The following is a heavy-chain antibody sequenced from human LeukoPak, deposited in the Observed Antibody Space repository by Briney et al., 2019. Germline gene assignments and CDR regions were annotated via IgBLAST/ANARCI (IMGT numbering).Heavy chain of an antibody. CDR1: GFSLSTSGVG. CDR2: IYWDDDK. D-gene: IGHD5-24*01. CDR3: AHQGSAGDGYKLNWFDP. Sequence: ESGPTLVKPTQTLTLTCTFSGFSLSTSGVGVGWIRQPPGKALEWLALIYWDDDKRYSPSLKSRLTITKATSKNQVVLTMTNMDPVDTATYYCAHQGSAGDGYKLNWFDPWGQGTLVTVSS. V-gene: IGHV2-5*02. J-gene: IGHJ5*02.